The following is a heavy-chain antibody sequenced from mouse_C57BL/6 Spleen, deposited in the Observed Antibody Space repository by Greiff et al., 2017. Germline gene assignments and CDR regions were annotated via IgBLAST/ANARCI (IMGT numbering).Heavy chain of an antibody. D-gene: IGHD1-1*01. CDR3: ARAYCGSSYGYFDY. CDR1: GYSFTDYN. J-gene: IGHJ2*01. V-gene: IGHV1-39*01. CDR2: INPNYGTT. Sequence: EVQLQQSGPELVKPGASVKISCKASGYSFTDYNMNWVKQSNGKSLEWIGVINPNYGTTSYNPKFKGKATLTVNQSSSTAYKQINSLTSEDAAVYYCARAYCGSSYGYFDYWGQGTTLTVSS.